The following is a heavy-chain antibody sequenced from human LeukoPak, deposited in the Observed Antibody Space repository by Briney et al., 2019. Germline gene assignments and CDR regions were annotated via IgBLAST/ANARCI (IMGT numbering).Heavy chain of an antibody. CDR1: GGSFSDYY. Sequence: SETLSLTCAVYGGSFSDYYWSWIRQPPGKGLEWIGEINHSGGTNYKPSLKSRVTISLETSKNQFSLNLSSVTAADTAVYYCARRGNYGDYYYYMDVWGKGTTVTVSS. D-gene: IGHD4-11*01. CDR3: ARRGNYGDYYYYMDV. CDR2: INHSGGT. J-gene: IGHJ6*03. V-gene: IGHV4-34*01.